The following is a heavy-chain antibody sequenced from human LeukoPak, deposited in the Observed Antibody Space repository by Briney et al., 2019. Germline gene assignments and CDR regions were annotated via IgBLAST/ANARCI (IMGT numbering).Heavy chain of an antibody. V-gene: IGHV4-31*11. D-gene: IGHD3/OR15-3a*01. CDR3: ATSRNVDQFDI. Sequence: ASETLSLTCAVSGGSISSGNYYWGWIRQHPGKGLEWIGSVYYSGSTYYNPSLKSRLTISKDTSKNQFSLKLSSVTAADTAVYFCATSRNVDQFDIWSQGTMVTVSS. CDR1: GGSISSGNYY. CDR2: VYYSGST. J-gene: IGHJ3*02.